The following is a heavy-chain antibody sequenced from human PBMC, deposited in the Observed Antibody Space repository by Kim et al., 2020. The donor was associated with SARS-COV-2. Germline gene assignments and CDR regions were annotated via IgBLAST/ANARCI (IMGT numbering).Heavy chain of an antibody. CDR2: INHSGST. CDR1: GGSFSGYY. D-gene: IGHD2-2*01. V-gene: IGHV4-34*01. J-gene: IGHJ6*02. Sequence: SQTLSLTCAVYGGSFSGYYWSWIRQPPGKGLEWIGEINHSGSTNYNPSLKSRVTISVDTSKNQFSLKLSSVTAADTAVYYCARGGGYCSSTSCYVKYYYGMDVWGQGTTVTVSS. CDR3: ARGGGYCSSTSCYVKYYYGMDV.